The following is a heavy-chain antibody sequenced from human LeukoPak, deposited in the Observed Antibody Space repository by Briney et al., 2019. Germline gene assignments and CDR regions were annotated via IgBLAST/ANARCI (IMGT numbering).Heavy chain of an antibody. V-gene: IGHV3-23*01. Sequence: GGSLRLSCAASGFTFSSYAMSWVRQAPGKGLEWVSAISGSGGSTYYADSVKGRFTISRDNSKNTLYPQMNSLRAEDTAVYYCAKDPGTDQSSSGWYYYYYGMDVWGQGTTVTVSS. CDR3: AKDPGTDQSSSGWYYYYYGMDV. D-gene: IGHD6-19*01. J-gene: IGHJ6*02. CDR1: GFTFSSYA. CDR2: ISGSGGST.